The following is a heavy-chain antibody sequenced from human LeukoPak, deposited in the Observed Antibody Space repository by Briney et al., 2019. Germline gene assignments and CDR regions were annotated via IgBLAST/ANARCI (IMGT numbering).Heavy chain of an antibody. Sequence: GGSLRLSCAASGFPFSSYAMHWVRQAPGKGLEWVAIISYDGSNKYYADSMKGRFTISRDNSKNTLNLQMNSLTAEDTAVYYCAKGEGWQQPYYYYMDVWGKGTTVTISS. CDR3: AKGEGWQQPYYYYMDV. CDR1: GFPFSSYA. J-gene: IGHJ6*03. V-gene: IGHV3-30*04. CDR2: ISYDGSNK. D-gene: IGHD6-13*01.